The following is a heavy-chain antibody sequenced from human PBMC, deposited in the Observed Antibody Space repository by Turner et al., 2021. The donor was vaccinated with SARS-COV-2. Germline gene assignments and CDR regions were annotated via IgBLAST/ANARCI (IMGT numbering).Heavy chain of an antibody. CDR3: ARRSWKLTEWYFDL. J-gene: IGHJ2*01. Sequence: QLQLQESGPGLVKPSETLSLTCTVSGCSISSSSYYWGWIRQPPGKGLEWIGSMYYSGSTYYNSSLKSRVTIAVDTSKNQFSLKMSSVTAADTAVYYCARRSWKLTEWYFDLWGRGTLVTVSS. CDR1: GCSISSSSYY. D-gene: IGHD1-1*01. V-gene: IGHV4-39*01. CDR2: MYYSGST.